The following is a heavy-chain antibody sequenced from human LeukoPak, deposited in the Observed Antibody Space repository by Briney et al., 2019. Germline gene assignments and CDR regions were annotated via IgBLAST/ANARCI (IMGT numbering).Heavy chain of an antibody. J-gene: IGHJ4*02. CDR2: IIPILGIA. CDR3: VREVVPAATPLDY. CDR1: GGTFSSYA. Sequence: SVKVSCKASGGTFSSYAISWVRQAPGQGLEWMGRIIPILGIANYAQKFQGRVTITADKSTSTAYMELSSLRSEDTAVYYCVREVVPAATPLDYWGQGTLVTVSS. D-gene: IGHD2-2*01. V-gene: IGHV1-69*04.